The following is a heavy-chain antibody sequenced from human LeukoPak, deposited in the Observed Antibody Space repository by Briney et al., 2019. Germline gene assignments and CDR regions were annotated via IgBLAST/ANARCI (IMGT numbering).Heavy chain of an antibody. V-gene: IGHV1-69*13. CDR1: GCTFSSYA. CDR3: ARVLGSVYYHNSGSYYGMTDY. Sequence: SVKVSCNASGCTFSSYAISWVRQAPGQGLEWMGGIIPICGTANYAQKFQGRVTITAAESTSTAYMELSSPRSEDTAVYYCARVLGSVYYHNSGSYYGMTDYWGQGTLVTVSS. D-gene: IGHD1-26*01. CDR2: IIPICGTA. J-gene: IGHJ4*02.